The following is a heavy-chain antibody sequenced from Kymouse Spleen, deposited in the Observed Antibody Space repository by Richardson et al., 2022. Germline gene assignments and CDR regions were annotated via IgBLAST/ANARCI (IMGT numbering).Heavy chain of an antibody. CDR3: ARASRYSSGWSTFDY. D-gene: IGHD6-19*01. J-gene: IGHJ4*02. Sequence: EVQLVESGGGLVQPGGSLRLSCAASGFTFSSYSMNWVRQAPGKGLEWVSYISSSSSTIYYADSVKGRFTISRDNAKNSLYLQMNSLRDEDTAVYYCARASRYSSGWSTFDYWGQGTLVTVSS. CDR1: GFTFSSYS. CDR2: ISSSSSTI. V-gene: IGHV3-48*02.